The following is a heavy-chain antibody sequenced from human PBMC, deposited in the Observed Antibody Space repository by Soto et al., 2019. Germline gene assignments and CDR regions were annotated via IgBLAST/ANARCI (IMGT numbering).Heavy chain of an antibody. CDR3: ARSREAGKYYYGVDV. D-gene: IGHD6-19*01. CDR2: IYPGDSDT. CDR1: GYSFTSYW. J-gene: IGHJ6*02. Sequence: GESLKISCKGSGYSFTSYWIGWVRQMPGKGLEWMGIIYPGDSDTRYSPSFQGQVTISADKSISTAYLQWSSLKDSDTAMYYCARSREAGKYYYGVDVWGQRTTVTVSS. V-gene: IGHV5-51*01.